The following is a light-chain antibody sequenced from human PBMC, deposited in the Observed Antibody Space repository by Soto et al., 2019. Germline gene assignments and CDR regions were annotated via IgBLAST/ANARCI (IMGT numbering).Light chain of an antibody. J-gene: IGLJ1*01. V-gene: IGLV1-51*01. CDR2: DNH. CDR3: GTWDNSLSAGV. CDR1: SSNIGNNY. Sequence: QSVLTQPPSVSAAPGQKVTISCSGSSSNIGNNYVSWFQQLPGTAPKLLIYDNHKRPSGIPDRFSGSKYGTSATLGITGLQTGDEADYYCGTWDNSLSAGVLGTGTKVTVL.